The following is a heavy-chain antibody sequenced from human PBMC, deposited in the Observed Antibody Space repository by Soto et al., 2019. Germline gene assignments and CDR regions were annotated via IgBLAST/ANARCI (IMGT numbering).Heavy chain of an antibody. V-gene: IGHV3-74*01. J-gene: IGHJ4*02. Sequence: EVQLVESGGGLVQPGGSLRLSCAASGFTFSSYWMHWVRQAPGKGLVWVSRINSDGSSTSYADSVKGRFTISRDNAKNTLYLQMNSLSDADTAVYYCVRTSLVVAAATREDYWGQGTLVTVSS. CDR1: GFTFSSYW. D-gene: IGHD2-15*01. CDR3: VRTSLVVAAATREDY. CDR2: INSDGSST.